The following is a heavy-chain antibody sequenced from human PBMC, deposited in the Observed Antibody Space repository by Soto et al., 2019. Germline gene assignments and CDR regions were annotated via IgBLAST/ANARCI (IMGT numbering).Heavy chain of an antibody. J-gene: IGHJ6*02. D-gene: IGHD3-22*01. V-gene: IGHV1-2*02. CDR2: INPNSGGT. CDR1: GYTFTGYY. Sequence: QVQLVQSGAEVKKPGASVKVSCKASGYTFTGYYMRWVRQAPGQGLEWMGWINPNSGGTNYAQKFQGRVTMTRDTSISTAYMELSRLRSDDTAVYYCASEYYDSSGYWIGYYGMDVWGQGTTVTVSS. CDR3: ASEYYDSSGYWIGYYGMDV.